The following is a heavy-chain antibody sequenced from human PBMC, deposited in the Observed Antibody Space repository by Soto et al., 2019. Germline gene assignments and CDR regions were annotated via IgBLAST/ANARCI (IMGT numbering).Heavy chain of an antibody. J-gene: IGHJ4*02. D-gene: IGHD5-12*01. Sequence: GGSLRLSCAASGFTFSSYSMNWVRQAPGKGLEWVSYISSSSSTIYYADSVKGRFTISRDNAKNTLYLQMNSLRAEDTAVYYCARVVISGGSDFDYWAQRTLVTVSS. CDR3: ARVVISGGSDFDY. V-gene: IGHV3-48*04. CDR2: ISSSSSTI. CDR1: GFTFSSYS.